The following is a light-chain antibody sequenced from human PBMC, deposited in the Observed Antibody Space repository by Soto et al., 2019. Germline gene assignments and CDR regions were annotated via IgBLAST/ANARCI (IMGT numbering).Light chain of an antibody. V-gene: IGKV3-20*01. Sequence: EIVLTQSPGTLSLSPGEGATLSCRASQSVGSNYLAWYQQKPGQAPRLLIYGASTRATGIPDRFSGSGSGTDFALTISRLEPVDFAVYYCHQYGSSPFAFGPGTIVDIK. CDR1: QSVGSNY. CDR2: GAS. J-gene: IGKJ3*01. CDR3: HQYGSSPFA.